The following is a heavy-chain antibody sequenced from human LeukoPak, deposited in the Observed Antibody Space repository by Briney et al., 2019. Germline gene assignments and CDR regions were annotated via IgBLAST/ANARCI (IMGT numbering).Heavy chain of an antibody. CDR1: GFTFSSYS. J-gene: IGHJ6*03. D-gene: IGHD2-2*01. CDR3: ARDEAVVPAAIPDYYYYYYMDV. Sequence: NSGGSLRLSCAASGFTFSSYSMNWVRQAPGKRLEWVSSISSSSSYTYYADSAKGRFTISRDNAKNSLYLQMNSLRAEDTAVYYCARDEAVVPAAIPDYYYYYYMDVWGKGTTVTVSS. V-gene: IGHV3-21*01. CDR2: ISSSSSYT.